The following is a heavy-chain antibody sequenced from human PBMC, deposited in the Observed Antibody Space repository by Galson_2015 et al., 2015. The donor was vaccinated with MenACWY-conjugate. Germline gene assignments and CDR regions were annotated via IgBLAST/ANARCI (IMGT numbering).Heavy chain of an antibody. Sequence: SLRLSCAASGFTFSSFAMSWVRQAPGKGLEWISAISHVGTYTYYAGSVKGRFTISRDNSKNTVYLQMNSLTVEDAAVYHCVKDTCRGRGGGSCYSGWGPGTLVTVSS. CDR3: VKDTCRGRGGGSCYSG. D-gene: IGHD2-21*01. V-gene: IGHV3-23*01. CDR2: ISHVGTYT. CDR1: GFTFSSFA. J-gene: IGHJ4*02.